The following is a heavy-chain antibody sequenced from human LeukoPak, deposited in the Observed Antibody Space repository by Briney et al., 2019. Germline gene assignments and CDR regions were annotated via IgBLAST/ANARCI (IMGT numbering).Heavy chain of an antibody. CDR2: IYYSGST. V-gene: IGHV4-59*01. CDR1: GGSISSYY. J-gene: IGHJ1*01. CDR3: ALKGDIVVVPAAIRPQYFQH. D-gene: IGHD2-2*02. Sequence: SETLSLTCTVSGGSISSYYWSWIRQPPGKGLEWIGYIYYSGSTNYNPSLKSRVTISVDTSKNQFSLKLSSVTAADTAVYYCALKGDIVVVPAAIRPQYFQHWGQGTLVTVSS.